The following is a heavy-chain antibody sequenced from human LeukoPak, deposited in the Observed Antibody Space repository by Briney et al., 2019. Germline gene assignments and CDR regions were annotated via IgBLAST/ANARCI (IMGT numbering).Heavy chain of an antibody. J-gene: IGHJ3*02. V-gene: IGHV1-69*05. CDR2: IIPIFGTA. CDR1: GYTFTGYY. D-gene: IGHD5-12*01. CDR3: ARDQKKPNSGYLGRYDAFDI. Sequence: SVKVSCKASGYTFTGYYMHWVRQAPGQGLEWMGGIIPIFGTANYAQKFQGRVTITTDESTSTAYMELSSLRSEDTAVYYCARDQKKPNSGYLGRYDAFDIWGQGTMVTVSS.